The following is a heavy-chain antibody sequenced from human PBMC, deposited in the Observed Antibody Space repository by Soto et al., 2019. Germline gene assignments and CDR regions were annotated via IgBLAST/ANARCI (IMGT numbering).Heavy chain of an antibody. D-gene: IGHD2-21*02. CDR1: GFIFSSYA. Sequence: EVQLLESGGGLVQPGGSLRLSCAASGFIFSSYAMSRVRQAPGKGLAWVSAISGSGGATYYADSVKGRFTNSSDNSKNTLYLQMKSLRPENTAVDYCENAGVVVVTAIAYFDYWGQGTLGTDSS. CDR2: ISGSGGAT. CDR3: ENAGVVVVTAIAYFDY. V-gene: IGHV3-23*01. J-gene: IGHJ4*02.